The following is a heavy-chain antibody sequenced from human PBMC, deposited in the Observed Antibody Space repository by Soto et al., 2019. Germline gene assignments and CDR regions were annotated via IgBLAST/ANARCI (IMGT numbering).Heavy chain of an antibody. CDR1: GFTLTRYS. J-gene: IGHJ4*02. Sequence: GGSLRLSCAASGFTLTRYSMNWVRQAPGKGLEWVSSISSTTDYIYYGDSMKGRFTISRDNAKNSLYLEMNSLRAEDTAVYYCARESEDLTSNFDYWGQGTLVTVSS. CDR2: ISSTTDYI. CDR3: ARESEDLTSNFDY. V-gene: IGHV3-21*06.